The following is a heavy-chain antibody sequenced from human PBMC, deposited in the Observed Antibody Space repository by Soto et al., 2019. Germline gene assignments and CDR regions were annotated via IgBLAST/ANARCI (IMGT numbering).Heavy chain of an antibody. CDR2: ISSSGSTI. CDR3: ARGGYSYGLVY. D-gene: IGHD5-18*01. CDR1: GFTFSSYE. V-gene: IGHV3-48*03. J-gene: IGHJ4*02. Sequence: SLRLSCAASGFTFSSYEMNWVRQAPGKGLEWVSYISSSGSTIYYADSVKGRFTISRDNAKNSLYLQMNSLRAEDTAVYYCARGGYSYGLVYWGQGTLVTVSS.